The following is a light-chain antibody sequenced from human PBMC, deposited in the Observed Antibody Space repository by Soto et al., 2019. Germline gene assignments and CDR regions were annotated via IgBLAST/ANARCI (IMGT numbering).Light chain of an antibody. CDR1: QSVSSSY. CDR3: QQYGSSPRT. Sequence: EIVLTQSPGTLSLSPGERATLSCTASQSVSSSYLAWYQQKPGQAARLLIYGASSRATGILDRFSGSGSGTDFPLTISRLEPQDFAVYYCQQYGSSPRTFGQGTKVEIK. CDR2: GAS. V-gene: IGKV3-20*01. J-gene: IGKJ1*01.